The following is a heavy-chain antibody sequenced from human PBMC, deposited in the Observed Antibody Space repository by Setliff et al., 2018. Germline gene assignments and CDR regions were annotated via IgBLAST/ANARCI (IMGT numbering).Heavy chain of an antibody. Sequence: SETLSLTCAVSGYSISSGYYWGWIRQPPGKGLEWIGSICHSGSTYYNPSLKSRVTISVDTSKNQFSLKLSSVTAADTAVYYCAEGGYRAVGNAFDIWGQGTMVTVSS. CDR2: ICHSGST. CDR1: GYSISSGYY. J-gene: IGHJ3*02. CDR3: AEGGYRAVGNAFDI. V-gene: IGHV4-38-2*01. D-gene: IGHD3-22*01.